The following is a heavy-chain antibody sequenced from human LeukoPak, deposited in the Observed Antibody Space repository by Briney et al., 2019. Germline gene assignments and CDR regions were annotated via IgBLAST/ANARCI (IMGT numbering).Heavy chain of an antibody. CDR2: IYYSGST. V-gene: IGHV4-61*08. D-gene: IGHD5-18*01. CDR1: GDSISSGDYY. Sequence: PSETLSLTCTVSGDSISSGDYYWSWIRQPPGKGLEWIGYIYYSGSTNYNPSLKSRVTISVDTSKNQFSLKLSSVTAADTAVYYCARIRQGYSYGLDYWGQGTLVTVSS. CDR3: ARIRQGYSYGLDY. J-gene: IGHJ4*02.